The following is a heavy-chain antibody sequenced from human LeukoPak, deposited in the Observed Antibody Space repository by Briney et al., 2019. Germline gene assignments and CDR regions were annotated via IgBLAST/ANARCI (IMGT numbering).Heavy chain of an antibody. CDR1: GFTFTNYW. CDR2: ISGSGGST. D-gene: IGHD2-2*01. V-gene: IGHV3-23*01. CDR3: AKAYRSSTSCPMDV. J-gene: IGHJ6*03. Sequence: GGSLRLSCAVSGFTFTNYWMTWVRQAPGKGLEWVSAISGSGGSTYYADSVKGRFTISRDNSKNTLYLQMNSLRAEDTAVYYCAKAYRSSTSCPMDVWGKGTTVTISS.